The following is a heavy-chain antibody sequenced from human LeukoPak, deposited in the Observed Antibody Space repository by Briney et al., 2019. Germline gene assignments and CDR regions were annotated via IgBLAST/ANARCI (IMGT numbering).Heavy chain of an antibody. Sequence: ASVKVSCKASGGTFSSYAISWVRQAPGQGLEWMGWINPNSGGTNYAQKFQGRVTMTRDTSISTAYMELSRLRSDDTAVYYCARGVPVMWPSSYPIHDWGQGTLVTVSS. CDR3: ARGVPVMWPSSYPIHD. D-gene: IGHD2-2*01. CDR1: GGTFSSYA. J-gene: IGHJ4*02. CDR2: INPNSGGT. V-gene: IGHV1-2*02.